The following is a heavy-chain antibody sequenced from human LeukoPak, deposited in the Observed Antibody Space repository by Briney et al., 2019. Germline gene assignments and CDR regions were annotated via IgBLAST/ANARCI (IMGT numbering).Heavy chain of an antibody. D-gene: IGHD5-24*01. CDR1: GFTFSAYG. CDR2: ISYDGSYQ. V-gene: IGHV3-30*04. J-gene: IGHJ4*02. Sequence: GGSLRLSCAVSGFTFSAYGMHWVRQAPGKGLEWVAVISYDGSYQAYADSVKGRFTVFRDSSKNTLYLQLNSLRPEDTGLYYCARERRRDGYNYKDYWGQGTQVSVPS. CDR3: ARERRRDGYNYKDY.